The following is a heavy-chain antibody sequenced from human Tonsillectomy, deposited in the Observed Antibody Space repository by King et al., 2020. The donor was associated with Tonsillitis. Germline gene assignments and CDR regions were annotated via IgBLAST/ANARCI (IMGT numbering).Heavy chain of an antibody. V-gene: IGHV3-48*03. Sequence: VQLVESGGGLVQPGGSLRLSCAASGFTFSSYEMNWVRQAPGKGLEWVSYISSSGRTIYYADSVKGRFTISRYNAKNSLYLQMNSLRAEDTAVYYCAGEGIDYYDSSGYYTVDAFDIWGQGTMVTVSS. D-gene: IGHD3-22*01. CDR2: ISSSGRTI. CDR3: AGEGIDYYDSSGYYTVDAFDI. J-gene: IGHJ3*02. CDR1: GFTFSSYE.